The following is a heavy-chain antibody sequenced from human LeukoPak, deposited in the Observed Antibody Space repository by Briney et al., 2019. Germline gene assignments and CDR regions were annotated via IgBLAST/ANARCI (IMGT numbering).Heavy chain of an antibody. CDR3: ARVGSVSYYWYFDL. Sequence: ASVKVSCKASGYTFTSYGISWVRQAPGQGLEWMGWISAYNGNTNYAQKLQGRATMTTDTSTSTAYMELRSVRSDDTAVYYCARVGSVSYYWYFDLWGRGTLVTVSS. CDR2: ISAYNGNT. J-gene: IGHJ2*01. V-gene: IGHV1-18*01. D-gene: IGHD1-26*01. CDR1: GYTFTSYG.